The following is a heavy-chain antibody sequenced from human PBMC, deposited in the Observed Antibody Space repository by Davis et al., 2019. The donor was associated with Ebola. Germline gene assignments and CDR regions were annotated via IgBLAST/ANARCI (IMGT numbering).Heavy chain of an antibody. CDR1: GFAFSGHA. CDR2: ITLGSDII. D-gene: IGHD3-3*01. J-gene: IGHJ4*02. CDR3: TRDFDFWSNY. Sequence: GGSLRLSCAASGFAFSGHAMNWVRQAPGRGLEWVSFITLGSDIIYYADSVKGRFTISRDNAKNTLFLQMNSLGAEDTAGYYCTRDFDFWSNYWGQGTLVAVSS. V-gene: IGHV3-21*01.